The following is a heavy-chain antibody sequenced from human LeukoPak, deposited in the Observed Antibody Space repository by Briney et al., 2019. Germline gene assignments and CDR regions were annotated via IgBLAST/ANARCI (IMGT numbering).Heavy chain of an antibody. V-gene: IGHV3-7*03. CDR2: IKEDGTET. Sequence: GESLRLSCAASGFMFSSNWMSWVRLAPGKGLEWVANIKEDGTETYYVDSVKGRFTISRDNAKNSLYLQMNSLRVEDTAVYYCAKEGRSLQTYWGQGTLVTVSS. D-gene: IGHD5-24*01. J-gene: IGHJ4*02. CDR1: GFMFSSNW. CDR3: AKEGRSLQTY.